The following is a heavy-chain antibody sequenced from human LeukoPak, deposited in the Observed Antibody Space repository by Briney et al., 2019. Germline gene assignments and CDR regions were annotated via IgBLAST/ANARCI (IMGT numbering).Heavy chain of an antibody. CDR1: GGTFSSYA. CDR3: ARGSSSWEYFDL. D-gene: IGHD6-13*01. CDR2: IIPIFGTA. V-gene: IGHV1-69*13. Sequence: SVKVSCKAPGGTFSSYAISWVRQAPGQGLEWMGGIIPIFGTANYAQKFQGRVTITADESTSTAYMELRSLRSDDTAVYYCARGSSSWEYFDLWGRGTLVTVSS. J-gene: IGHJ2*01.